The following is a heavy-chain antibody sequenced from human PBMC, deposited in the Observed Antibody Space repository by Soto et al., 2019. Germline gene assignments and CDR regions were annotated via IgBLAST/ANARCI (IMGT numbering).Heavy chain of an antibody. V-gene: IGHV3-7*01. CDR2: IKQDGSAK. CDR3: VIIAVGTTENGFDV. D-gene: IGHD6-13*01. J-gene: IGHJ3*01. Sequence: HPGGSLRLSCAASGFTFSSRSMTWVRQAPGKGLEWVANIKQDGSAKRYVDSVKGRFTISRDNVKNSVFLQMNSLRAEDTAVYYCVIIAVGTTENGFDVWGQGTMVTVSS. CDR1: GFTFSSRS.